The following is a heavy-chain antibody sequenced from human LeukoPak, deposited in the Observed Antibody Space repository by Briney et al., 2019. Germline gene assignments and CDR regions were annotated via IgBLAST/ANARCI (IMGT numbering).Heavy chain of an antibody. CDR2: INHSGST. CDR3: ASATTVGDWYFDL. Sequence: PSQTLSLTCAVYGGSFRGYYWSWIRDPPGKGLEWIGEINHSGSTNYNPSLKSRVTISVVTSKSQFSLKPSSVLAADTAVYYCASATTVGDWYFDLWGRGTLVTVSS. D-gene: IGHD4-23*01. J-gene: IGHJ2*01. V-gene: IGHV4-34*01. CDR1: GGSFRGYY.